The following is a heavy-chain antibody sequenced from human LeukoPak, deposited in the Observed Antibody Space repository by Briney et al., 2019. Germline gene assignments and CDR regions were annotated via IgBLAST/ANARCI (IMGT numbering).Heavy chain of an antibody. CDR3: ARPPIYSSSWQYYYGMDV. CDR1: GYSFTSYW. Sequence: GESLKISCKGSGYSFTSYWIGWVRQMPGKGLEWMGIIYPGDSDTRYSPSFQGQVTISADKSISTAYLQWSSLKASDTAMYYCARPPIYSSSWQYYYGMDVWGQGTTVTVSS. D-gene: IGHD6-13*01. J-gene: IGHJ6*02. CDR2: IYPGDSDT. V-gene: IGHV5-51*01.